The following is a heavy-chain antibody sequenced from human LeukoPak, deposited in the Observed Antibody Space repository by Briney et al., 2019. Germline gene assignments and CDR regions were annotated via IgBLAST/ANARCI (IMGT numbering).Heavy chain of an antibody. Sequence: PSETLSLTCTVSGGSISSSSYYWGWIRQPPGKGLEWIGSIYYSGSTYYNPSLKSRVTISVDTSKNQFSLKLSSVTAADTAVYYCARGPAIVGASADYWGQGTLVTVSS. CDR3: ARGPAIVGASADY. V-gene: IGHV4-39*07. J-gene: IGHJ4*02. CDR2: IYYSGST. CDR1: GGSISSSSYY. D-gene: IGHD1-26*01.